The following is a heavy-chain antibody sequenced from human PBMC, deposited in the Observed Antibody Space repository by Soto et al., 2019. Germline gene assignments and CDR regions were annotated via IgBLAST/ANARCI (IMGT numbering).Heavy chain of an antibody. CDR3: AKDARYCAERCYMFDY. CDR1: GFSFSRYG. V-gene: IGHV3-30*18. CDR2: ISPDGST. J-gene: IGHJ4*02. D-gene: IGHD2-8*02. Sequence: QVQLVESGGGVVQPGRSLRLSCVASGFSFSRYGMFWVRQAPGKGLEWVAVISPDGSTNYADSMKDRFTMSRDNSKNTVYLQMNGLRGDDTGVYYCAKDARYCAERCYMFDYWGQGALVTVSS.